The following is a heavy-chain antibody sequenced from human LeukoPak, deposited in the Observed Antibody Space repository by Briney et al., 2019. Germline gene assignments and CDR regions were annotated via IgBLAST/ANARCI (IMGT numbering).Heavy chain of an antibody. CDR2: IYHSGST. Sequence: PSETLSLTCAVYGGSFSGYYWSWIRQPPGKGLEWIGYIYHSGSTYYNPSLKSRVTISVDRSKNQFSLKLSSVTAADTAVYYCARAPSSGFDYYFDSWGQGTLVTVSS. J-gene: IGHJ4*02. D-gene: IGHD5-12*01. CDR3: ARAPSSGFDYYFDS. CDR1: GGSFSGYY. V-gene: IGHV4-30-2*01.